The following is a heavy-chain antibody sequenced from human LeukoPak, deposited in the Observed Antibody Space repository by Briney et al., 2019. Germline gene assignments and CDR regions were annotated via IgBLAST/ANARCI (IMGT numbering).Heavy chain of an antibody. J-gene: IGHJ4*02. CDR1: GGSLSSGSYY. D-gene: IGHD6-19*01. CDR3: ARLRIAVTGTGLIDY. CDR2: MFYSGST. Sequence: PSETLSLTCTASGGSLSSGSYYWGWIRQPPGKGLEWIGNMFYSGSTYYNPSLKSRVTIPVDTSKNQFSLKLSSVTAADTAVYYCARLRIAVTGTGLIDYWGQGTLVTVSA. V-gene: IGHV4-39*01.